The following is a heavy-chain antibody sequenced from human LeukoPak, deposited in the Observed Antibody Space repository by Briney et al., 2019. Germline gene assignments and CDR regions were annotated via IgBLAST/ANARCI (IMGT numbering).Heavy chain of an antibody. CDR1: GGSVSSGSYY. V-gene: IGHV4-61*01. CDR3: ARVRDSSGWYGGDY. Sequence: SETLSLTCTVSGGSVSSGSYYWSRIRQPPGKGLEWIGYIYYSGSTNYNPSLKSRVTISVDTSKNQFSLKLSSVTAADTAVYYCARVRDSSGWYGGDYWGQGTLVTVSS. D-gene: IGHD6-19*01. CDR2: IYYSGST. J-gene: IGHJ4*02.